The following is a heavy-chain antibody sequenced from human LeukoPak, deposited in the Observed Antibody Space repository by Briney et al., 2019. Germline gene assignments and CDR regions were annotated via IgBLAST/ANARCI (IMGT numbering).Heavy chain of an antibody. CDR3: ARVKYSYAFDI. D-gene: IGHD5-18*01. CDR1: GGSISSGDYY. CDR2: IYYSGST. J-gene: IGHJ3*02. Sequence: SETLSLTCTVPGGSISSGDYYWSWIRQPPGKGLEWIGYIYYSGSTYYNPSLKSRVTISVDTSKNQFSLKLSSVTAADTAVYYCARVKYSYAFDIWGQGTMVTVSS. V-gene: IGHV4-30-4*08.